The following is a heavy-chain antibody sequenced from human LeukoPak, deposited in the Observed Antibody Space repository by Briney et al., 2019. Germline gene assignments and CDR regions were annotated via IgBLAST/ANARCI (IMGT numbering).Heavy chain of an antibody. CDR1: GFTFRSYA. V-gene: IGHV3-23*01. D-gene: IGHD5-12*01. CDR3: AKDRWDSGYDNFDY. Sequence: GGSLRLSCVASGFTFRSYAMSWVRQAPGKGLEWVSAISGSGGSTYYADSVKGRFTISRDNSKNTLYLQMNSLRAEDTAVYYCAKDRWDSGYDNFDYWGQGTLVTVSS. CDR2: ISGSGGST. J-gene: IGHJ4*02.